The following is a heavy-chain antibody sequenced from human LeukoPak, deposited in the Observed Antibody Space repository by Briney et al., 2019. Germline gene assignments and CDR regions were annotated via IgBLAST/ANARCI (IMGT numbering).Heavy chain of an antibody. Sequence: SVKVSCKASGGTFSSYAISWVRQAPGQGLEWLGGIMPLFGTAGYAQKFQGRVTITKDESTRTVYLELTSLTSDNTAVYYCARDVHGDYGSGWFDPWGQGTLVSVSS. V-gene: IGHV1-69*05. D-gene: IGHD4-17*01. CDR1: GGTFSSYA. J-gene: IGHJ5*02. CDR3: ARDVHGDYGSGWFDP. CDR2: IMPLFGTA.